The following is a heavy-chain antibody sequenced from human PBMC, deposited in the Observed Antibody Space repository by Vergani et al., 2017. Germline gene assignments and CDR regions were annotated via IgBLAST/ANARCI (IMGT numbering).Heavy chain of an antibody. CDR1: GFTFSSYS. CDR2: ISSSSSYI. D-gene: IGHD3/OR15-3a*01. Sequence: EVQLVESGGGLVKPGGSLRLSCAASGFTFSSYSMNWVRQAPGKGLEWVSSISSSSSYIYYADSVKGRFTISRDNAKNSLYLQMNSLRAEDTAVYYCARGDRGTGAFDIWGQGTMVTVSS. V-gene: IGHV3-21*01. J-gene: IGHJ3*02. CDR3: ARGDRGTGAFDI.